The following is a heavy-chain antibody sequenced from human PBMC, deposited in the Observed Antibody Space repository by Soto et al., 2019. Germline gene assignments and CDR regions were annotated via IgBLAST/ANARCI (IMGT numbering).Heavy chain of an antibody. CDR2: ISYDGSNK. J-gene: IGHJ4*02. V-gene: IGHV3-30*18. CDR1: GFTFSSYG. Sequence: GGSLRLSCAASGFTFSSYGMHWVRQAPGKGLEWVAVISYDGSNKYYADSVKGRFTISRDNSKNTLYLQMNSLRAEDTAVYYCAKAGLVRGIYYFDYWGQGTLVTVSS. D-gene: IGHD6-19*01. CDR3: AKAGLVRGIYYFDY.